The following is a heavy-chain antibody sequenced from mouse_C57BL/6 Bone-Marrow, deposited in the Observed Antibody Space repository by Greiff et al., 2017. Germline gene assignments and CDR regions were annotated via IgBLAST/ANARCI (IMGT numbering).Heavy chain of an antibody. CDR2: IYPRSGNT. Sequence: QVQLQQSGAELARPGASVKLSCKASGYTFTSYGISWVKQRTGQGLEWIGEIYPRSGNTYYNEKFKGKATLTADNSSSTAYMELRSLTSEDAAVYFCARSGTTVVETYWGQGTTLTVSS. CDR1: GYTFTSYG. J-gene: IGHJ2*01. V-gene: IGHV1-81*01. CDR3: ARSGTTVVETY. D-gene: IGHD1-1*01.